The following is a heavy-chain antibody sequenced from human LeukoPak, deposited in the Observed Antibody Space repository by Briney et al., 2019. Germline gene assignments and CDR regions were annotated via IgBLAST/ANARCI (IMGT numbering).Heavy chain of an antibody. J-gene: IGHJ4*02. V-gene: IGHV3-33*01. CDR2: AWYDGSKG. D-gene: IGHD1-1*01. CDR3: ARVREQLEWYFYY. Sequence: GGSLRLSCAASGFTFSAYGMHWVRQAPGKGLGWVAAAWYDGSKGYYADSVKGRFTISRDNSKDTLDLQMNSLRAEDTAVYYCARVREQLEWYFYYWGQGTLVTVSS. CDR1: GFTFSAYG.